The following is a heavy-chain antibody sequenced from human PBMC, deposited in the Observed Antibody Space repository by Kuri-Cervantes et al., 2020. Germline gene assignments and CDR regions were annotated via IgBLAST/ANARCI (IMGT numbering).Heavy chain of an antibody. J-gene: IGHJ5*02. Sequence: ASVKVSCKASGYTFTDYYMHWVRQAPGQGLEWMGWINPNSGGTNYAQKFQGRVTMTRDTSISTAYMELSRLRSDDTAVYYCARGVSSSWGNWFDPWGQGTLVTVSS. CDR3: ARGVSSSWGNWFDP. V-gene: IGHV1-2*02. CDR2: INPNSGGT. D-gene: IGHD6-13*01. CDR1: GYTFTDYY.